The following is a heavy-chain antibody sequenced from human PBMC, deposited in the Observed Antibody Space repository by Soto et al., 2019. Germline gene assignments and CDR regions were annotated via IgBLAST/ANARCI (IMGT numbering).Heavy chain of an antibody. Sequence: GGSLRLSCAASGFTSSDYWMSWVRQAPGKGLEWVANIKQDGSQKFYVDSVKGRFTISRDNAKNSLYLQMNSLRAEYTAVYYCARRSWYDYWGQGTLVTVSS. J-gene: IGHJ4*02. CDR1: GFTSSDYW. D-gene: IGHD6-13*01. V-gene: IGHV3-7*01. CDR3: ARRSWYDY. CDR2: IKQDGSQK.